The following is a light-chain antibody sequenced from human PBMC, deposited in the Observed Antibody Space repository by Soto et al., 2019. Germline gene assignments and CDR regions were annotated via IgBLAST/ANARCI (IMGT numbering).Light chain of an antibody. V-gene: IGKV3-20*01. CDR3: QQYGSSSWT. Sequence: EIVLTQSPGTLALSPGKRSTLSCRASQSMSSSYLAWYQQRPGQAPRPLLYGAPSRATGIPDRFSGSGSGTQFTLHISRLEPEDFAVSYCQQYGSSSWTFGQGTKV. J-gene: IGKJ1*01. CDR1: QSMSSSY. CDR2: GAP.